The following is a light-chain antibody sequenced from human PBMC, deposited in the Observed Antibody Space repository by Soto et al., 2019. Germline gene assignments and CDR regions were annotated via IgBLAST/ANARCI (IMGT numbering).Light chain of an antibody. V-gene: IGKV3-15*01. Sequence: EIVMTQSPATLSVSPGESATLSCRASQSVSSNLAWYQQKPGQAPRLLIYDTSTRATGIPARFSGSGSGTEFTLTIDSLPSEDFAVYYCQPYNEWPPFTFGPGTKVDIK. CDR1: QSVSSN. CDR3: QPYNEWPPFT. CDR2: DTS. J-gene: IGKJ3*01.